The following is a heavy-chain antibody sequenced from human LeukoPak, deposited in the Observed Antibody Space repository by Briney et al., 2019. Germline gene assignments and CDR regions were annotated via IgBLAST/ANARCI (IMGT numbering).Heavy chain of an antibody. CDR1: GFTFSTYG. V-gene: IGHV3-21*01. CDR3: ARHSDYDILTGPNDY. D-gene: IGHD3-9*01. Sequence: GGSLRLSCTASGFTFSTYGMSWVRQAPGKGLEWVSSISTSSIYIYYADSMKGRFTISRDNAKNSLYLQMNSLTAEDTAVYYCARHSDYDILTGPNDYWGQGTLVTVSS. J-gene: IGHJ4*02. CDR2: ISTSSIYI.